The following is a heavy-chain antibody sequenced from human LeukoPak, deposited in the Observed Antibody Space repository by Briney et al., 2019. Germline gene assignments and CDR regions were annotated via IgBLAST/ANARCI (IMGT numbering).Heavy chain of an antibody. CDR2: ISYDGSNK. D-gene: IGHD3-16*02. CDR1: GFTFSSYG. V-gene: IGHV3-30*03. Sequence: GRSLRLSCAASGFTFSSYGMHWVRQAPGKGLEWVAVISYDGSNKYYADSVKGRFTISRDNSKNTLYLQMNSLRAEDTAVYYCARAIGQYDDYWGQGTLVTVSS. CDR3: ARAIGQYDDY. J-gene: IGHJ4*02.